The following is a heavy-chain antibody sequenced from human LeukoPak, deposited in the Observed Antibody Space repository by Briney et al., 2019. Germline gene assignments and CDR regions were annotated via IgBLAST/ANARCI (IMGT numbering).Heavy chain of an antibody. CDR1: GYTFTDSY. V-gene: IGHV1-2*02. CDR3: ARDRGTTATTVFDFDY. J-gene: IGHJ4*02. Sequence: AASVKVSCKASGYTFTDSYMHWVRQAPGQGLEWMGWINPNSGGTNYAQKFQDRVTMTRDTSISTAYMEVSSLRSDDTAVYYCARDRGTTATTVFDFDYWGPGTVVTVSP. CDR2: INPNSGGT. D-gene: IGHD1-1*01.